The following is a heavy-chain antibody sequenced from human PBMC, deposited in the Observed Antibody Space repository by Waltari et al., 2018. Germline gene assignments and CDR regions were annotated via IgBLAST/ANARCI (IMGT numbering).Heavy chain of an antibody. D-gene: IGHD3-3*01. Sequence: EVQLVQSGAEVKKPGESLKISCKGSGYSFTSYWIGWVRQMPGKGLEWMGIIYPVVSTTRYSPSFHGQCTISADKSISTAYLQWSSLKASDTAMYYCASTIYYDFWSGYFFDDWGQGTLVTVSS. CDR3: ASTIYYDFWSGYFFDD. CDR2: IYPVVSTT. CDR1: GYSFTSYW. J-gene: IGHJ4*02. V-gene: IGHV5-51*01.